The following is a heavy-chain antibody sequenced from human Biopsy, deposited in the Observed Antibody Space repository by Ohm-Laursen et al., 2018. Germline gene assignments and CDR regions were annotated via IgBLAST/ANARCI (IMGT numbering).Heavy chain of an antibody. V-gene: IGHV3-48*04. Sequence: SLRLSCTASEFTFSGYSMNWVRQAPGRGLEWVSYINVYSNKKYYADFVKGRFIVSRDNDKNSLYLQMNSLRAEDTAVYHCARSPGRDRMDVWGQGTTVIVSS. D-gene: IGHD1-14*01. J-gene: IGHJ6*02. CDR3: ARSPGRDRMDV. CDR1: EFTFSGYS. CDR2: INVYSNKK.